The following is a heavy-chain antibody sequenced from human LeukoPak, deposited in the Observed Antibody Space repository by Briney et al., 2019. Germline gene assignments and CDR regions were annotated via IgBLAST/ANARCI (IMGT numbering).Heavy chain of an antibody. CDR1: GYTFTTYG. J-gene: IGHJ5*02. CDR2: ISVYNGNT. V-gene: IGHV1-18*01. CDR3: ARGGYDFLTTEDWFDP. D-gene: IGHD3-9*01. Sequence: GASVKVSCKASGYTFTTYGISWVRQVPGQGLEWMGWISVYNGNTNYAQKFQGRVTMTTETSTSTAYMELRSLRSDDTAVYFCARGGYDFLTTEDWFDPWGQGTLVTVSS.